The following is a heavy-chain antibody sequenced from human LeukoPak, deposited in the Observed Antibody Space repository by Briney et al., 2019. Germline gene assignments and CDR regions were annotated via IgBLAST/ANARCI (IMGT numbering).Heavy chain of an antibody. Sequence: GGSLRPSCAASGFTFSSYAMSWARQAPGKGLEWVSAISGSGGSTYYADSVKGRFTISRDNSKNTPYLQINSLRSDDTAVYYCARVFNILTGYYPLSDYWGQGTLVTVSS. CDR1: GFTFSSYA. CDR2: ISGSGGST. CDR3: ARVFNILTGYYPLSDY. D-gene: IGHD3-9*01. V-gene: IGHV3-23*01. J-gene: IGHJ4*02.